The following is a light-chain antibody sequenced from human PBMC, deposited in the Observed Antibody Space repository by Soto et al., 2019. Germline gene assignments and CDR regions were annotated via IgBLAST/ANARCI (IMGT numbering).Light chain of an antibody. V-gene: IGKV3-20*02. CDR1: QRVSSSY. CDR3: QQSYSTPPIT. CDR2: AAS. J-gene: IGKJ5*01. Sequence: PGERATLSCRASQRVSSSYLAWYQQKPGQAPRLXXYAASSLQSGVPSRFSGSGSGTDFTLTISSLQPEDFATYYCQQSYSTPPITFGQGTRLEIK.